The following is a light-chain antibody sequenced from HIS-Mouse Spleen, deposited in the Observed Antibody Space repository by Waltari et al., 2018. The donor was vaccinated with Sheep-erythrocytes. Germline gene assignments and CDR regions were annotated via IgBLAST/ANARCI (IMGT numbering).Light chain of an antibody. CDR1: SSDVGSYNL. V-gene: IGLV2-23*01. J-gene: IGLJ3*02. CDR3: CSNAGTRDPWV. CDR2: EGS. Sequence: QSALTQPASVSGSPGQSITISCTGTSSDVGSYNLVSWYQQHTGKAPKPMIYEGSKPRSVLHIRFSGAKSCNSAVLSSFRRQGYDEAVYYCCSNAGTRDPWVFGGGTNLTFL.